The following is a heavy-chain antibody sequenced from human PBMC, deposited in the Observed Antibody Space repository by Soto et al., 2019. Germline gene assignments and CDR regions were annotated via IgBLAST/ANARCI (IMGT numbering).Heavy chain of an antibody. CDR2: INPNSGGT. CDR3: ARGSSGYNSRFDP. Sequence: ASVKVSCKASGYTFTGYYMHWVRQAPGQGLEWMGWINPNSGGTNYAQKFQGRVTMTRDTSISTAYMELSRLRSDDTAVYYCARGSSGYNSRFDPWGQGTLVTVSS. J-gene: IGHJ5*02. CDR1: GYTFTGYY. V-gene: IGHV1-2*02. D-gene: IGHD6-19*01.